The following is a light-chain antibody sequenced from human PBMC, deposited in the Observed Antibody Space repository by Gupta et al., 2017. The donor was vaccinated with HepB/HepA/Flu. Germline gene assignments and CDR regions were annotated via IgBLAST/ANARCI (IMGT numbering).Light chain of an antibody. V-gene: IGLV1-40*01. J-gene: IGLJ3*02. Sequence: QSVLTQPPSLSGAPGQWVTISCAGSSSNLGTPYAINWYQQLPGTAPTLIISANNNPPSRGPNRFSRSKSRHSASLAITGLQAYEDADYYCQSFDSSLSAWVFGGGTKLTVL. CDR2: ANN. CDR3: QSFDSSLSAWV. CDR1: SSNLGTPYA.